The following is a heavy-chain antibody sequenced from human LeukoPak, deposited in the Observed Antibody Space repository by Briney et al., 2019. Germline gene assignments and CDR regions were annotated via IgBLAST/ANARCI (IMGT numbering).Heavy chain of an antibody. J-gene: IGHJ4*02. V-gene: IGHV3-23*01. CDR1: GLAVSSFG. CDR3: AKDSPVLTY. CDR2: ISGGAYST. Sequence: GGSLRLSWAASGLAVSSFGMSWVRQAPGKGLEWVSAISGGAYSTYSAVSVKGRFTISRDNSRNTLYLQMNSLRAEDTAVYYCAKDSPVLTYWGQGTLVTVSS.